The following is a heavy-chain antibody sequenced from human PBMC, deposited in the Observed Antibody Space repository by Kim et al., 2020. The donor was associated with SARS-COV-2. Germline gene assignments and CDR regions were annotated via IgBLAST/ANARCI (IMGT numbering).Heavy chain of an antibody. V-gene: IGHV3-66*01. J-gene: IGHJ4*02. Sequence: ADSVKGRFTISRDNSKNTLYLQMNSLRAEDTAVYYCARGPIIAAAGTGDYWGQGTLVTVSS. D-gene: IGHD6-13*01. CDR3: ARGPIIAAAGTGDY.